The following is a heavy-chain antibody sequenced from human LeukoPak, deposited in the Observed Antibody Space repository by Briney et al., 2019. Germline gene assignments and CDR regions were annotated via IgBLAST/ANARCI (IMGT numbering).Heavy chain of an antibody. J-gene: IGHJ3*02. D-gene: IGHD3-22*01. CDR1: GYTFTSYG. Sequence: ASVKVSCKASGYTFTSYGISWVRQAPGQGLEWMGWISAYNGNTNYAQMLQGRVTMTTDTSTRTANMELRSLRSDDTAVYYCARDPGSHSSAPCGGAVDIWGQGTMVTVSS. V-gene: IGHV1-18*01. CDR2: ISAYNGNT. CDR3: ARDPGSHSSAPCGGAVDI.